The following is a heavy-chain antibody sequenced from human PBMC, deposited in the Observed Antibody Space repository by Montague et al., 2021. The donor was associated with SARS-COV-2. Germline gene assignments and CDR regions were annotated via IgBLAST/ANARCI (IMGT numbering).Heavy chain of an antibody. D-gene: IGHD6-6*01. Sequence: CAIFGDSVSNNRAAWNWIRQSPSGGLQWLGRTYFRTRWCHHYAXXXEGRSTVNADASKNHFSLQLTSVTPEDSAKYFCVRSQYSNTWFFDYWGQGAQVTVSS. CDR3: VRSQYSNTWFFDY. CDR1: GDSVSNNRAA. V-gene: IGHV6-1*01. CDR2: TYFRTRWCH. J-gene: IGHJ4*02.